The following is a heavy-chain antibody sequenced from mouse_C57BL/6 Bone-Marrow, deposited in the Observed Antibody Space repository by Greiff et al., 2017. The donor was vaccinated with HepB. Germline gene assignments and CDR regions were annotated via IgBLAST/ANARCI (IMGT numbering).Heavy chain of an antibody. J-gene: IGHJ3*01. Sequence: VQVVESGAELVRPGTSVKVSCKASGYAFTNYLIEWVKQRPGQGLEWIGVINPGSGGTNYNEKFKGKATLTADKSSSTAYMQLSSLTSEDSAVYFCARRGDGAWFAYWGQGTLVTVSA. CDR2: INPGSGGT. V-gene: IGHV1-54*01. CDR1: GYAFTNYL. CDR3: ARRGDGAWFAY.